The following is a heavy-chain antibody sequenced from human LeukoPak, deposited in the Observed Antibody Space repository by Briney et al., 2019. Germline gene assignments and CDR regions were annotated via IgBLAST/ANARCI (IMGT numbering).Heavy chain of an antibody. D-gene: IGHD4-17*01. V-gene: IGHV3-21*01. Sequence: GGSLRLSCEVSGFTFSSYHMNWVRQAPGKGLEWVSSIGSSSSYIYYADSVKGRFTISRDNAKNSLYLQMNSLRAEDTVVYYCARDPRRRFGDYAPYYMDVWGKGTTVTVSS. CDR3: ARDPRRRFGDYAPYYMDV. J-gene: IGHJ6*03. CDR1: GFTFSSYH. CDR2: IGSSSSYI.